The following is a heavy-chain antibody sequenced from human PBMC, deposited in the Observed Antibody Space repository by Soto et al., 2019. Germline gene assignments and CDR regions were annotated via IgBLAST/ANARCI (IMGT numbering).Heavy chain of an antibody. V-gene: IGHV3-23*01. J-gene: IGHJ4*02. Sequence: PGGSLRLSCAASGFTFSTYAMSWVRQAPGEGLEWVSAISGSGISTYHADSVKGRFTISRDNSKNTLYLQMDSLRAEDTAVYYCAKGRITARPDLLAYWGQGTLVTVSS. CDR3: AKGRITARPDLLAY. CDR2: ISGSGIST. D-gene: IGHD6-13*01. CDR1: GFTFSTYA.